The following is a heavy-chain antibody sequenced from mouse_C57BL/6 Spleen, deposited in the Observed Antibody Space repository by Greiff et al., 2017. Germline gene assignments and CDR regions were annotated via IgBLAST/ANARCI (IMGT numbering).Heavy chain of an antibody. V-gene: IGHV1-15*01. J-gene: IGHJ1*03. Sequence: QVQLKQSGAELVRPGASVTLSCKASGYTFTDYEMHWVKQTPVHGLEWIGAIDPETGGTAYNQKFKGKAILTADKSSSTAYMELRSLTSEDSAVYYCTRRWLLPWYFDVWGTGTTVTVSS. D-gene: IGHD2-3*01. CDR2: IDPETGGT. CDR1: GYTFTDYE. CDR3: TRRWLLPWYFDV.